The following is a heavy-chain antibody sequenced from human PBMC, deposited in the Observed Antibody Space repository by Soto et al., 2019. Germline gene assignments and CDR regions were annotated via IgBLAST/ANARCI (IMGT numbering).Heavy chain of an antibody. J-gene: IGHJ4*02. CDR2: IYSGGDT. CDR1: GFTVSRKY. V-gene: IGHV3-53*01. D-gene: IGHD2-21*02. CDR3: ASAAVTAPDY. Sequence: EVQLVESGGGLIQPGGSLRLSCAASGFTVSRKYMTWVRQAPGKGLEWVSVIYSGGDTYYADSVKGRFTISRDNSKNTLYLQMNSLRAADTAVYYCASAAVTAPDYWGQGTLVTVSS.